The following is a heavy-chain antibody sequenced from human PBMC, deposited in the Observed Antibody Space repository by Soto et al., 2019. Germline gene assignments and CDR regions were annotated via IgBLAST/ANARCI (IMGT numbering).Heavy chain of an antibody. J-gene: IGHJ4*02. CDR3: ARILVADSGYDELLYYFDY. D-gene: IGHD5-12*01. V-gene: IGHV2-26*01. CDR2: IFSNDEK. Sequence: SGPTLVNPTETLTLTCTVSGFSLSNARMGVSWIRQPPGKALEWLAHIFSNDEKSYSTSLKSRLTISKDTSKSQVVLTMTNMDLVDTATYYCARILVADSGYDELLYYFDYWGQGTLVTVSS. CDR1: GFSLSNARMG.